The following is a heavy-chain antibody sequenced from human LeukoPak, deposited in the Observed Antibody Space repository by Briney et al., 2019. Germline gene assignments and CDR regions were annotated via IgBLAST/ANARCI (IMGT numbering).Heavy chain of an antibody. CDR3: ARARYSSGWYRRGWFDP. J-gene: IGHJ5*02. D-gene: IGHD6-19*01. V-gene: IGHV4-34*01. CDR1: GGSFSGYY. CDR2: INHSGST. Sequence: SETLSLTCAVYGGSFSGYYWSWIRQPPGKGLEWIGEINHSGSTNYNPSLKSRVTISVDTSKNQFSLKLSSVTAADTAVYYCARARYSSGWYRRGWFDPWGQGTLVTVSS.